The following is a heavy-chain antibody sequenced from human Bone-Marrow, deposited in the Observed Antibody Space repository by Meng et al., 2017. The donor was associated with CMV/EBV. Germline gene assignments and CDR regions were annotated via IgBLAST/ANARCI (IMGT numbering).Heavy chain of an antibody. D-gene: IGHD2-2*01. Sequence: ASVKVSCKASGYTFTGYYMHWVRQAPGQGLEWMGWINPTSGGTNYAQKFQGRVTMTRDTSISTAYMELSRLRSNDTAVYYCARGFVVVPAAMSYWGQGTLVTVSS. J-gene: IGHJ4*02. CDR2: INPTSGGT. CDR3: ARGFVVVPAAMSY. CDR1: GYTFTGYY. V-gene: IGHV1-2*02.